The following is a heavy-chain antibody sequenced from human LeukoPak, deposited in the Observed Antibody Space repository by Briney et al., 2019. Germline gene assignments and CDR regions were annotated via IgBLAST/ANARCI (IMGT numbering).Heavy chain of an antibody. D-gene: IGHD3-3*01. CDR1: GFIFSSYG. CDR3: ARAFGVASTYYYYMDV. V-gene: IGHV3-21*01. Sequence: PGGSLRLSCAASGFIFSSYGMSWVRQAPGKGLEWVSTISGSGYNTYYADSVKGRFTISRDNAKNSLYLQMNSLRAEDTAVYYCARAFGVASTYYYYMDVWGKGTTVTVSS. J-gene: IGHJ6*03. CDR2: ISGSGYNT.